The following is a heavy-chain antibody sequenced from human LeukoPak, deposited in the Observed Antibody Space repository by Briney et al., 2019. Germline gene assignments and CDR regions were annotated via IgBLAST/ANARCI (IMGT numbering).Heavy chain of an antibody. CDR2: IIPILGIA. V-gene: IGHV1-69*04. CDR1: GGTFSSYA. J-gene: IGHJ4*02. Sequence: SVKVSCKASGGTFSSYAISWVRQAPGQGLEWMGRIIPILGIANYARKFQGRVTITADKSTSTAYMELSSLRSEDTAVYYCARDVPNCSSTSCSNYWGQGTLVTVSS. D-gene: IGHD2-2*01. CDR3: ARDVPNCSSTSCSNY.